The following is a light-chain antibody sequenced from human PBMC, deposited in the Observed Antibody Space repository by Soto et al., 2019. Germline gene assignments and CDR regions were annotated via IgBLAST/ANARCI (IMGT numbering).Light chain of an antibody. CDR2: KAF. CDR3: QHYSSYPYT. J-gene: IGKJ2*01. Sequence: DIQMTQSPSTLSASVGDRVSITCRASQNINNWLAWYQQKPGTAPKLLIYKAFSLETRVPSRFSGSGSGTEFTLTISSLHPDDFATYYCQHYSSYPYTSGQGTKLEI. V-gene: IGKV1-5*03. CDR1: QNINNW.